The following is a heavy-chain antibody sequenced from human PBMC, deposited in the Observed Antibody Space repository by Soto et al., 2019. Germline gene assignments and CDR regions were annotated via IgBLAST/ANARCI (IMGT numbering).Heavy chain of an antibody. CDR3: ARGVGSGSYYNPHNWFDP. V-gene: IGHV1-18*01. J-gene: IGHJ5*02. Sequence: QVQLVQSGGEVKKPGASVKVSCKASGYTFTNYGISWVRQAPGQGLEWMGWINVYNGNTKYAQKVQGRVTMTTDTXPXTXXMELRSLRSDDTAVYYCARGVGSGSYYNPHNWFDPWGQGTLVTVSS. D-gene: IGHD3-10*01. CDR1: GYTFTNYG. CDR2: INVYNGNT.